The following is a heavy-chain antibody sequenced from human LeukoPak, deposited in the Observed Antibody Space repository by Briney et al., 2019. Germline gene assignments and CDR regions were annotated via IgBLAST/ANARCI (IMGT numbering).Heavy chain of an antibody. V-gene: IGHV3-74*01. CDR2: INSDGSST. CDR3: ARDSDDFWSGYSFDY. D-gene: IGHD3-3*01. CDR1: GFTFSSYW. J-gene: IGHJ4*02. Sequence: EGSLRLSCAASGFTFSSYWMHWVRQAPGKGLVWVSRINSDGSSTSYADSVKGRFTISRDNAKNTLYLQMNSLRAEDTAVYYCARDSDDFWSGYSFDYWGQGTLVTVSS.